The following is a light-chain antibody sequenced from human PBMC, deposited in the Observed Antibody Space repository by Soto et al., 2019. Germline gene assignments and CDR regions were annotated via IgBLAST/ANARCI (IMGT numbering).Light chain of an antibody. CDR3: SSYAGSSHYV. CDR2: EVS. V-gene: IGLV2-8*01. Sequence: QSVLTQPRSVSGSPGQSVTISCTGSSSDVGEYNYVSWYQHHPGNAPKLMIYEVSKRPSGVPDRFSGSKSGNTASLTVSGLQAEDEADYFCSSYAGSSHYVFGTGTKVTVL. J-gene: IGLJ1*01. CDR1: SSDVGEYNY.